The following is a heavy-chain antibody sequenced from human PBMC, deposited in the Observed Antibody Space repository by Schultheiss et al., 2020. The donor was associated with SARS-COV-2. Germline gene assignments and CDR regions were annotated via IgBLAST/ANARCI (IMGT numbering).Heavy chain of an antibody. CDR3: ARGSVKTYDFWSGYYPKYFDY. Sequence: SETLSLTCTVSGGSISSGVYYWSWIRQHPGKGLEWIGYIYYSGSTYYNPSLKSRVTISVDTSKNQFSLKLSSVTAADTAVYYCARGSVKTYDFWSGYYPKYFDYWGQGTLVTVSS. J-gene: IGHJ4*02. CDR1: GGSISSGVYY. CDR2: IYYSGST. V-gene: IGHV4-31*03. D-gene: IGHD3-3*01.